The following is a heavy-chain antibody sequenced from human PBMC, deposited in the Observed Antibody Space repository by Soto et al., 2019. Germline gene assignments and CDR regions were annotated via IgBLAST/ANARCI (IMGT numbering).Heavy chain of an antibody. J-gene: IGHJ6*02. CDR1: GGSISSGGYY. Sequence: SETLSLTCTVSGGSISSGGYYWSWIRQHPGKGLEWIGYIYYSGRTYYNPSIKSRVTISVDTSKNQFSLKLSSVTAADTAVYYCARDQQDDYSNYYDGMDVWGQGNTVT. V-gene: IGHV4-31*03. D-gene: IGHD4-4*01. CDR3: ARDQQDDYSNYYDGMDV. CDR2: IYYSGRT.